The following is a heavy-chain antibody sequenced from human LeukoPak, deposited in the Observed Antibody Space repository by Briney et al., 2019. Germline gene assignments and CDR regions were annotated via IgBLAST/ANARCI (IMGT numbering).Heavy chain of an antibody. V-gene: IGHV3-23*01. CDR1: GFTFSSYA. J-gene: IGHJ3*02. CDR2: ISGSGGST. Sequence: GGSLRLSCVASGFTFSSYAMSWVRQAPGKGLEWVLAISGSGGSTYYADSVQGRFTISRDNSKNTLHLQMNSLRAEDTAVYYCAKFPNAYDIWGQGQWSPSLQ. CDR3: AKFPNAYDI.